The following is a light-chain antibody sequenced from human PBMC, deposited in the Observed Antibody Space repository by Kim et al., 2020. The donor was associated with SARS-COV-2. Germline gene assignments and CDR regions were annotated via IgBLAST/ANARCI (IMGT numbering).Light chain of an antibody. V-gene: IGLV3-19*01. Sequence: SSELTQDPAVSVALGQTVRITCQGDSLRSYYAIWYQQKPGQAPIVVIYGKNNRPSGIPDRFSGSSSGNTASLTLTGTQAVDEADYYCNSRDSNDNVVFGG. J-gene: IGLJ2*01. CDR2: GKN. CDR1: SLRSYY. CDR3: NSRDSNDNVV.